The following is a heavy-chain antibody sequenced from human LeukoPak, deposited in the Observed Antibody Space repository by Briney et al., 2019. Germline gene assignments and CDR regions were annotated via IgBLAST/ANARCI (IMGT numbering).Heavy chain of an antibody. Sequence: SETLSLTCTVSGGSFSSGSYYWSWIRQPPGKGLEWIGYIYYSGSTNYNPSLKSRVTISVDTSKNQFSLKLGSVTAADTAVYYCAREGSYGVRWFDPWGQGTLVTVSS. J-gene: IGHJ5*02. CDR1: GGSFSSGSYY. CDR2: IYYSGST. D-gene: IGHD1-26*01. V-gene: IGHV4-61*01. CDR3: AREGSYGVRWFDP.